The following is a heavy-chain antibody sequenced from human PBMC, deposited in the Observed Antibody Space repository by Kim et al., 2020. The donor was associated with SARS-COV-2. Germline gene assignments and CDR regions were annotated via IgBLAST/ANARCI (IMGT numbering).Heavy chain of an antibody. Sequence: GGSLRLSCAASGFTFSSYAMSWVRQAPGKGLEWVSAISGSGGSTYYADSVKGRFTISRDNSKNTLYLQMNSLRAEDTAVYYCAKLLGVWGSCRYPFDPYAFDIWGQGKMVTVSS. CDR3: AKLLGVWGSCRYPFDPYAFDI. D-gene: IGHD3-16*02. J-gene: IGHJ3*02. CDR2: ISGSGGST. CDR1: GFTFSSYA. V-gene: IGHV3-23*01.